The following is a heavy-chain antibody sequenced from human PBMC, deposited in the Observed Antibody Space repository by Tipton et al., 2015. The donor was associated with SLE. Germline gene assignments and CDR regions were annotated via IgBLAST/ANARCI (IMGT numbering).Heavy chain of an antibody. Sequence: TLSLTCTVSGGSITTTSYYWAWIRQPPGKGLEWIGSISYGGSASGGTTFYSPSLKSRVTISVDTSKSQFFLRLTSVTAADTAVYYCATNGHGETYEFFTEYLRHWGQGTLVTVSS. D-gene: IGHD5-12*01. CDR3: ATNGHGETYEFFTEYLRH. CDR2: ISYGGSASGGTT. J-gene: IGHJ1*01. CDR1: GGSITTTSYY. V-gene: IGHV4-39*01.